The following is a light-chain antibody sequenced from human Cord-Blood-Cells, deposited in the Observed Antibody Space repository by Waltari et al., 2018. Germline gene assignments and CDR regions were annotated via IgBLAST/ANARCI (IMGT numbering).Light chain of an antibody. CDR3: SSYISSSTLV. J-gene: IGLJ1*01. V-gene: IGLV2-14*01. CDR1: SSDVGGYNY. Sequence: QSALTQPASVSGSPGQSITISCTGTSSDVGGYNYVSWYQQHPGKAPKLMIYEVSNRPSGVSNRFSGSNSGNTASLTISGLQAEDEADYYCSSYISSSTLVFGTGTKVTVL. CDR2: EVS.